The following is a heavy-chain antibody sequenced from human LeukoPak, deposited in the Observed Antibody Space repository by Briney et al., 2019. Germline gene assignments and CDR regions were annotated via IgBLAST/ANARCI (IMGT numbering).Heavy chain of an antibody. D-gene: IGHD2-2*01. CDR3: ARERYYCSTTLCSPDWFDP. V-gene: IGHV4-30-4*01. CDR1: GGSTSSGDYY. CDR2: IYYSGNT. J-gene: IGHJ5*02. Sequence: SETLSLTCTVSGGSTSSGDYYWRWIRQPPGKGLEWIGYIYYSGNTYYNPSLESRVTISVDTSKNQLSLKLSSVTAADTAVYYCARERYYCSTTLCSPDWFDPWGQGTLVAVSS.